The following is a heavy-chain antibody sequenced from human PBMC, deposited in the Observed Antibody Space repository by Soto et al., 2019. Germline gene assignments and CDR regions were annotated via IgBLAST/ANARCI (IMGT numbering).Heavy chain of an antibody. Sequence: GGSLRLSCAASGFTFNAYAMTWVRQAPGKGLEWVSTSSGGNTFYADSAKGRFTISRDNSKNTLYLQMNSLRAEDTALYYCAKLGNYYIDYWGQGTLVTV. D-gene: IGHD1-1*01. CDR2: SSGGNT. V-gene: IGHV3-23*01. CDR3: AKLGNYYIDY. CDR1: GFTFNAYA. J-gene: IGHJ4*02.